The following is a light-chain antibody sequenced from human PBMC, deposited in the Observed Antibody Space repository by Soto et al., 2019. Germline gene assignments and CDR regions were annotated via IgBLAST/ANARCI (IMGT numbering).Light chain of an antibody. J-gene: IGKJ1*01. CDR3: QHYNDWSWT. CDR1: QSISSK. CDR2: GAS. Sequence: EIVMTQSPATQSVSPGEGATLSCRASQSISSKLAWYQQKPGQAPRLLIYGASTRATGVPARFFGSGSGTEFTLTISSLQSEYLAVYYCQHYNDWSWTFGQGTKVEIK. V-gene: IGKV3-15*01.